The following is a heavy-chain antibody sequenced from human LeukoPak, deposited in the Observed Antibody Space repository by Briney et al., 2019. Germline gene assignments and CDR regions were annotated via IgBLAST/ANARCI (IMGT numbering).Heavy chain of an antibody. Sequence: SETLSLTCTVSGGSISSGDYYWSWIRQPPGKGLEWIGYIYYSGSTYYNPSLKSRVTISVDTSKNQFSLKLSSVTAADTAVYYCARLVWSGYQGKDAFDIWGQGTMVTVSS. CDR3: ARLVWSGYQGKDAFDI. D-gene: IGHD3-3*01. V-gene: IGHV4-30-4*08. CDR2: IYYSGST. J-gene: IGHJ3*02. CDR1: GGSISSGDYY.